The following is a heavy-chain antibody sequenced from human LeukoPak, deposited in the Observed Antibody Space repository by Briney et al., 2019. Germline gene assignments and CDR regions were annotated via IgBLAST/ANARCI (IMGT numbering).Heavy chain of an antibody. CDR1: GLTLATYW. CDR3: ARSAYCGTNCHYYFES. V-gene: IGHV3-74*03. Sequence: GGSLRLSCGASGLTLATYWMHWVRQVPVKALEWVSRINSDGSWTTYADSVKGRFTVSRDNDKNMLYLQMNSLRPEDTAVYHCARSAYCGTNCHYYFESWGQGTLVIVSS. D-gene: IGHD4/OR15-4a*01. J-gene: IGHJ4*02. CDR2: INSDGSWT.